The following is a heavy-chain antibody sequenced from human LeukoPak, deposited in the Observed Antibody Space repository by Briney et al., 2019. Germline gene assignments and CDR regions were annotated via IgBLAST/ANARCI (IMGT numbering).Heavy chain of an antibody. V-gene: IGHV4-34*01. CDR1: GGSFSGYY. CDR3: ARRQSGHIVVVTAIRPELPPNDYYGMDV. CDR2: INHSGST. Sequence: SETLSLTCAVYGGSFSGYYWSWIRQPPGKGLEWIGEINHSGSTNYNPSLKSRVTISVDTSKHQFSLKLSSVTAADTAVYYCARRQSGHIVVVTAIRPELPPNDYYGMDVWGQGTTVTVSS. J-gene: IGHJ6*02. D-gene: IGHD2-21*02.